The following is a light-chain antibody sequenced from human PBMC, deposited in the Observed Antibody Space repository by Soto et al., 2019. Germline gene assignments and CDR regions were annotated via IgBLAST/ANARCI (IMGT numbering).Light chain of an antibody. CDR1: SSDVGGYNY. V-gene: IGLV2-14*01. CDR3: NSYTSTGAYV. Sequence: QSALTQPASVSGSPGQSITISCTGTSSDVGGYNYVSWYQQHPGKAPKLMIYEVSYRPSGVSNRFSGSKSGNTASLTLSGLQAEDEADYYCNSYTSTGAYVFGTGTKLTVL. J-gene: IGLJ1*01. CDR2: EVS.